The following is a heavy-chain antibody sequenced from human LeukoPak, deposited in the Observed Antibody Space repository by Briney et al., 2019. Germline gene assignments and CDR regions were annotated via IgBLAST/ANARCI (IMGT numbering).Heavy chain of an antibody. CDR3: ARSFLDQRSSWADS. CDR2: IDSDGTTT. D-gene: IGHD6-13*01. Sequence: GGSLRLSCAASGFTFSNYWMHWVRLAPGKGLVWVSRIDSDGTTTSHADSVKGRFTTSRDNAKNTLYLQMSSLRVEDTAVYYCARSFLDQRSSWADSWGQGTLVTISS. J-gene: IGHJ4*02. CDR1: GFTFSNYW. V-gene: IGHV3-74*01.